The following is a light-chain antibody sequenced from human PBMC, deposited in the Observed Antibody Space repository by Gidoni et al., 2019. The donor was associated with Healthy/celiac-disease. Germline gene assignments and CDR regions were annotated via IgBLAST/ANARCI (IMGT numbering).Light chain of an antibody. V-gene: IGKV3-15*01. J-gene: IGKJ4*01. CDR1: QSVSSN. Sequence: EIVLKQSPATLSVSPGERATLSCRASQSVSSNLAWYQQKPGQAPRLLLYGASTRATGIPARFSGSGSGTEFTLTISSLQAEDFAVYYCQQYNNWLTFGGGTKVEIK. CDR2: GAS. CDR3: QQYNNWLT.